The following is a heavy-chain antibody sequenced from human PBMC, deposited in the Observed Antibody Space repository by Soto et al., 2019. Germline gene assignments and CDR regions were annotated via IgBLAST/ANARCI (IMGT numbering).Heavy chain of an antibody. CDR3: ARQLLNNYSNLGWFDP. CDR2: IYYSGST. Sequence: PSVILSLTCTVSGGSISSSSYYWGWIHQPPGKGLEWIGSIYYSGSTYYNQSLKSRVTISVDTSKNQFSLKLSSVTAADTAVYYCARQLLNNYSNLGWFDPWGQGTLVTVSS. J-gene: IGHJ5*02. D-gene: IGHD4-4*01. CDR1: GGSISSSSYY. V-gene: IGHV4-39*01.